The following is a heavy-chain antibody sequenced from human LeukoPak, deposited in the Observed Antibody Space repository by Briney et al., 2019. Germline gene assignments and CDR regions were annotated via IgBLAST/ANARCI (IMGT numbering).Heavy chain of an antibody. V-gene: IGHV3-23*01. CDR2: ISYSGGST. CDR1: GFTFSTYG. CDR3: ARDVDFCASGSYSDY. J-gene: IGHJ4*01. Sequence: GGTLRLSCEASGFTFSTYGMSWVRQAPGKGLEWVSAISYSGGSTYYADSVKGRFTISRDNSKNTLYLQMNSLRAEDTAVYFCARDVDFCASGSYSDYWGQGTLATVSS. D-gene: IGHD3-10*01.